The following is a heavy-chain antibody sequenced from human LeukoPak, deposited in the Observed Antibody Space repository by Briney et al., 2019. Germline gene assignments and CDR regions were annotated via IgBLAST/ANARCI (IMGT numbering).Heavy chain of an antibody. D-gene: IGHD2-15*01. CDR1: GGSFSGYY. CDR3: ARRAPYCSGGSCYSNYYYYYLDV. J-gene: IGHJ6*03. Sequence: PSETLSLTCAVYGGSFSGYYWSWIRQPPGKGLEWGGEINHSGSTNYNPSLKSRVTISVDTSHNQFSLKLSSVTAADTAVYYCARRAPYCSGGSCYSNYYYYYLDVWGKGTTVTVSS. V-gene: IGHV4-34*01. CDR2: INHSGST.